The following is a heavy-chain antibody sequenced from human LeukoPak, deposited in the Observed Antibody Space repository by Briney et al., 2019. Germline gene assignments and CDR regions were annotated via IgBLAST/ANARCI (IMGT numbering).Heavy chain of an antibody. Sequence: GESLKISCKGSGYSFTSYWIGWVRQMPGKGLEWMGIIYPGDSDTRYSPSFQGQVTISADKSISTAYLQWSSLKASDTAMYYCARTWRGRGYSGYEGENWFDPWGQGTLVTVSS. CDR3: ARTWRGRGYSGYEGENWFDP. V-gene: IGHV5-51*01. J-gene: IGHJ5*02. CDR2: IYPGDSDT. D-gene: IGHD5-12*01. CDR1: GYSFTSYW.